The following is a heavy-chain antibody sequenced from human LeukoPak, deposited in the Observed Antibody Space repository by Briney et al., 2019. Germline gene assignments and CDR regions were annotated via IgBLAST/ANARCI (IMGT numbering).Heavy chain of an antibody. V-gene: IGHV3-48*03. D-gene: IGHD6-19*01. J-gene: IGHJ5*02. Sequence: GGSLRLSCGASGFTFSSYEMNWVRQAPGKGLEWVSYISSSGFTRYYADSVKGRFTISRDNAKNSLDLQMNSLRAEDTAVYYCARSSGSQTWVFDPWGQGTLVTVSS. CDR2: ISSSGFTR. CDR3: ARSSGSQTWVFDP. CDR1: GFTFSSYE.